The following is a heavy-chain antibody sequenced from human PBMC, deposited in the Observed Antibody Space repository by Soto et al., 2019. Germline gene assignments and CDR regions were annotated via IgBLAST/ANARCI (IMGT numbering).Heavy chain of an antibody. CDR1: GFTYSNYA. CDR2: VIGNDDTT. V-gene: IGHV3-23*01. J-gene: IGHJ4*02. D-gene: IGHD6-6*01. CDR3: ATGYSGSSPRYDY. Sequence: PGGSLRLSCAASGFTYSNYAMNWVRQAPGKGLEWVSGVIGNDDTTYYADSVKGRFTISRDNSKNTLYLQMNSLRVDDTAVYYCATGYSGSSPRYDYWGQGTLVTVSS.